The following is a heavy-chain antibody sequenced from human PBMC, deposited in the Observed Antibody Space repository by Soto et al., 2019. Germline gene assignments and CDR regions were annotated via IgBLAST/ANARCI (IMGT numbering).Heavy chain of an antibody. CDR1: GFILSPFR. D-gene: IGHD2-2*02. J-gene: IGHJ3*02. V-gene: IGHV3-21*01. CDR2: ISSSGNLI. CDR3: AREIPGPRPDGFDI. Sequence: PGGSLRLSCAASGFILSPFRVNWVRQAPGKGLEWVSFISSSGNLIYYADSLKGRFTISRDNAKNLVFLQMNSLRAEDTAVYFCAREIPGPRPDGFDIWGQGTMLTVSS.